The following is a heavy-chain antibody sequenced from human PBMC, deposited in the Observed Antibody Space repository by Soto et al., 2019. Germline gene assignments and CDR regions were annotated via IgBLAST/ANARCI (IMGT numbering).Heavy chain of an antibody. D-gene: IGHD4-17*01. CDR2: TNPKSGST. CDR1: GYTFTTYD. V-gene: IGHV1-8*01. J-gene: IGHJ4*02. CDR3: ARTDGDLDY. Sequence: QVQLVQSGAEVKEPGASVKVSCKASGYTFTTYDINWVRQATGQGLEWVGWTNPKSGSTGYAQKFQGRVTMTRASSISTAYMELNSLRYEDTAVYYCARTDGDLDYWGQGTLVTVSS.